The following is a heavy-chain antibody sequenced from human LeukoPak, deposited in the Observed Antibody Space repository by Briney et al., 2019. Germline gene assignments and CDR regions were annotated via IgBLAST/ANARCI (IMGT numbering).Heavy chain of an antibody. D-gene: IGHD1-26*01. CDR1: GGTFSSYT. Sequence: ASVKVSCKACGGTFSSYTISWVRQAPGQGLEWMGRIIPILGIANYAQKFQGRVTITADKSTSTAYMELSSLRSEDTAVYYCARGLVGVPPSVFDIWGQGTMVTVSS. CDR2: IIPILGIA. V-gene: IGHV1-69*02. CDR3: ARGLVGVPPSVFDI. J-gene: IGHJ3*02.